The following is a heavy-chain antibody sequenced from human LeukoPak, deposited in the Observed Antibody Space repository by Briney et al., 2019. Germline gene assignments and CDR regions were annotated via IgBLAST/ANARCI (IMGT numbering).Heavy chain of an antibody. V-gene: IGHV1-18*01. J-gene: IGHJ4*02. CDR2: ISAYNGNT. CDR3: ARVPRLRLGELSFFFGVDY. CDR1: GYTFTSYG. Sequence: VASVKVSCKASGYTFTSYGISWVRQAPGQGLEWMGWISAYNGNTNYAQKLQGRVTMTTDTSTSTAYMELRSLRSDDTAVYYCARVPRLRLGELSFFFGVDYWGQGTLVTVSS. D-gene: IGHD3-16*02.